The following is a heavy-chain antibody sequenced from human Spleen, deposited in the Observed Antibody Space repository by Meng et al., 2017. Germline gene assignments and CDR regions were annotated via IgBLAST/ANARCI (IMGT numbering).Heavy chain of an antibody. CDR1: GYTFTSYG. Sequence: ASVKVSCKASGYTFTSYGISWVRQAPGQGLEWMGWISAYTGKTNYAQKFQGRVTMTTDTSTTTAYMELRSLRSDDTAVYYCARYDGGATEFDYWGQGTLVTVSS. D-gene: IGHD1-26*01. V-gene: IGHV1-18*01. J-gene: IGHJ4*02. CDR2: ISAYTGKT. CDR3: ARYDGGATEFDY.